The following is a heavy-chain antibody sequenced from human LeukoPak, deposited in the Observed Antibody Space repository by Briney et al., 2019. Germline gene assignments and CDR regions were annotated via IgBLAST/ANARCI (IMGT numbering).Heavy chain of an antibody. CDR1: GHTFTDYY. D-gene: IGHD2-2*01. CDR2: VDPEDGET. Sequence: GATVKISCKASGHTFTDYYMHWMQQAPGKGLEWMGRVDPEDGETIYAEKFQGRVIITADTSTDTAYIELSSLRSEDTAVYYCATAHLGPAANRNWFDPWGQGTLVTVSS. V-gene: IGHV1-69-2*01. CDR3: ATAHLGPAANRNWFDP. J-gene: IGHJ5*02.